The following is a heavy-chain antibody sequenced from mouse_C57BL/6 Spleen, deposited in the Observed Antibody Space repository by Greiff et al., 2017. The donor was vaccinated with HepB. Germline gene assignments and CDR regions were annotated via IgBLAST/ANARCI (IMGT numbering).Heavy chain of an antibody. Sequence: VKLVESGPGLVAPSQSLSITCTVSGFSLTSYAISWVRQPPGKGLEWLGVLWTGGGTNYNSALKSRLSISKDNSKSQVFLKMNSLQTDDTARYYCARTDYGSSYYFDYWGQGTTLTVSS. J-gene: IGHJ2*01. CDR3: ARTDYGSSYYFDY. V-gene: IGHV2-9-1*01. D-gene: IGHD1-1*01. CDR1: GFSLTSYA. CDR2: LWTGGGT.